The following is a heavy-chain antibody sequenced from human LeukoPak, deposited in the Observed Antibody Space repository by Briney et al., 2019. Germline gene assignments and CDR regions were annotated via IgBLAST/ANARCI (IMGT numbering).Heavy chain of an antibody. Sequence: PGGSLRLSCAASGFTFSSYAMSWVRQAPGKGLEWVSAISGSGGSTYYADSVKGRFTISRDNAKNSLYLQMNSLRAEDTAVYYCAREEDIVVVPAARVYGMDVWGQGTTVTVSS. J-gene: IGHJ6*02. CDR3: AREEDIVVVPAARVYGMDV. V-gene: IGHV3-23*01. CDR2: ISGSGGST. D-gene: IGHD2-2*01. CDR1: GFTFSSYA.